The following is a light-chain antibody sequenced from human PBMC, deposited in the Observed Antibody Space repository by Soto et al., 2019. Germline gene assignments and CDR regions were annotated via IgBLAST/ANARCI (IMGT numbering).Light chain of an antibody. V-gene: IGKV1-9*01. CDR2: AAS. Sequence: IQLTQSPSSLSASVGDRVTITCRASQGIRSYLAWYQQKPGKAPNLLIYAASTLQSGVPSRFSGSGSGTDFTLTISSLQPEDFATYYCQQLNSYLWTFGQGTKVEIK. J-gene: IGKJ1*01. CDR3: QQLNSYLWT. CDR1: QGIRSY.